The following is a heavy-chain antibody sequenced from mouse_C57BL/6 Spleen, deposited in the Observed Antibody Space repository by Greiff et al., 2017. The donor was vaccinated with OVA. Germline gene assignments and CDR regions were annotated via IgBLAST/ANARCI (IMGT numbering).Heavy chain of an antibody. Sequence: VQLQQSGAELVRPGASVTLSCKASGYTFTDYEMHWVKQTPVHGLEWIGAIDPETGGTAYNQKFKGKAILTADKSSSTAYMELRSLTSEDSAVYYCTREAGTTDFDYWGQGTTLTVSS. D-gene: IGHD4-1*01. V-gene: IGHV1-15*01. CDR2: IDPETGGT. CDR3: TREAGTTDFDY. J-gene: IGHJ2*01. CDR1: GYTFTDYE.